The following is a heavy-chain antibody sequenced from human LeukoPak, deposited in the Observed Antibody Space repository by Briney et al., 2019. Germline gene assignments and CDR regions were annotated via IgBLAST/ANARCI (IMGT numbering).Heavy chain of an antibody. CDR2: IKQDGSEK. Sequence: GGSLRLSCAASGFTFSNAWMSWVRQAPGKGLEWVANIKQDGSEKYYVDSVKGRFTISRDNAKNSLYLQMNSLRAEDTAVYYCARVSSSGWFYYYYYMDVWGKGTTVTVSS. CDR1: GFTFSNAW. CDR3: ARVSSSGWFYYYYYMDV. V-gene: IGHV3-7*01. J-gene: IGHJ6*03. D-gene: IGHD6-19*01.